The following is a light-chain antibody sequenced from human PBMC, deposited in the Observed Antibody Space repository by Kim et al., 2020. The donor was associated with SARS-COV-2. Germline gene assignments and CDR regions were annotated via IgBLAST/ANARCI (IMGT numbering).Light chain of an antibody. CDR1: GGSMDSND. Sequence: KTGSIACAGSGGSMDSNDVQWYRQRPGSAPTILIYEDNQRPSGVPDRISGSVDSSSNSASLTISGLKPEDEADYYCQSYDSNNHVIFGGGTKLTVL. CDR3: QSYDSNNHVI. V-gene: IGLV6-57*02. J-gene: IGLJ2*01. CDR2: EDN.